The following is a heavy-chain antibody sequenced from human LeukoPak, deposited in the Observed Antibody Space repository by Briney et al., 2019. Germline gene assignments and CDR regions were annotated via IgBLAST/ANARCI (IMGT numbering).Heavy chain of an antibody. CDR1: GYSLSGGYY. V-gene: IGHV4-38-2*01. D-gene: IGHD3-10*01. CDR2: IYHSGST. J-gene: IGHJ5*02. CDR3: ARRPTRPYPMVRGVLNWFGP. Sequence: SETLSLTCAVSGYSLSGGYYWGWIRQPPGKGLEWIGSIYHSGSTNYNPSLKSRVTISVDTSKNQFSLKLSSVTAADTAVYYCARRPTRPYPMVRGVLNWFGPWGQGTLVTVSS.